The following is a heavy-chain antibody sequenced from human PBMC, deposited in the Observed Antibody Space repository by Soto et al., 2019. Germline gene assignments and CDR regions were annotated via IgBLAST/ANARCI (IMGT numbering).Heavy chain of an antibody. V-gene: IGHV3-30*18. Sequence: QVQLVESGGGVVQPGRSLRLSCAASGFTFSSYGMHWVRQAPGKGLEWVAVISYDGSNKYYADSVKGRFTISRDNSKNTLYLQMNNLRAEDTAVYYWAKERVVVTATPDFDYWGQGTLVTVSS. D-gene: IGHD2-21*02. J-gene: IGHJ4*02. CDR2: ISYDGSNK. CDR1: GFTFSSYG. CDR3: AKERVVVTATPDFDY.